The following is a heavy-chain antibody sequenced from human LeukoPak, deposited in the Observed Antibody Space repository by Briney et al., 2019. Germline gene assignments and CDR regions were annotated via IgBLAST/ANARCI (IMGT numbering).Heavy chain of an antibody. J-gene: IGHJ4*02. CDR3: AKQVPGTTVPDY. V-gene: IGHV3-30*18. D-gene: IGHD1-1*01. Sequence: PGRSLRLSCAASGFTFSSYGMHWVRQAPGKGLEWVAVISYDGSNKYYADSVKGRFTISRDNSKNTLYLQMNSLGAEDTAVYYCAKQVPGTTVPDYWGQGTLVTVSS. CDR2: ISYDGSNK. CDR1: GFTFSSYG.